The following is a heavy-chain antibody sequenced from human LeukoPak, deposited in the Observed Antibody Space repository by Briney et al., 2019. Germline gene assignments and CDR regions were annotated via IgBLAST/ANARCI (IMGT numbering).Heavy chain of an antibody. Sequence: PSETLSHTCTVSGGSISSYYWSWIRQPPGKGLEWIGYIYYSGSTNYNPSLKSRVTISVDTSKNQFSLKLSSVTAADTAVYYCARDRARSTATDYWGQGTLVTVSS. V-gene: IGHV4-59*12. CDR2: IYYSGST. D-gene: IGHD5-18*01. J-gene: IGHJ4*02. CDR3: ARDRARSTATDY. CDR1: GGSISSYY.